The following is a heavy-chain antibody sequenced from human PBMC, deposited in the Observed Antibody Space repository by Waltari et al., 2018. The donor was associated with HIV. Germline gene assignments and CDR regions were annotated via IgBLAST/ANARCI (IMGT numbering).Heavy chain of an antibody. CDR2: IYHSGST. CDR1: GGSISSSNW. Sequence: QVQLQESGPGLVKPSGTLSLTCAVSGGSISSSNWWSWVRQPPGKGLEWIGEIYHSGSTNYNPSLKSRVTISVDKSKNQFSLKLSSVTAADTAVYYCARDHEGYSYGYDYSYYYYGMDVWGQGTTVTVSS. D-gene: IGHD5-18*01. CDR3: ARDHEGYSYGYDYSYYYYGMDV. J-gene: IGHJ6*02. V-gene: IGHV4-4*02.